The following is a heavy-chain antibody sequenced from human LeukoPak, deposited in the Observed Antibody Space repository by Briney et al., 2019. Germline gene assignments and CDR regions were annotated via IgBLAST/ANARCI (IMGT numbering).Heavy chain of an antibody. J-gene: IGHJ6*03. CDR2: INHSGST. CDR1: GGSFSGYY. CDR3: ARGRGSFYYYYYMDV. D-gene: IGHD3-10*01. Sequence: SETLSLTCAVYGGSFSGYYWSWIRQPPGKGPEWIGEINHSGSTNYNPSLKSRVTISVDPSKNQFSLKVSSVTAADTAGYYCARGRGSFYYYYYMDVQGKGTTVTVSS. V-gene: IGHV4-34*01.